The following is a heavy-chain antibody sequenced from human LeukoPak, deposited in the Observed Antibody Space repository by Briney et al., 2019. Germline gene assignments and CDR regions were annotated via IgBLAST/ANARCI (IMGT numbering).Heavy chain of an antibody. CDR2: IKQDGSEK. V-gene: IGHV3-7*03. D-gene: IGHD1-14*01. CDR3: ARDVLAAGATGTFDI. J-gene: IGHJ3*02. CDR1: GFTFNRFY. Sequence: GGSLRLSCSASGFTFNRFYLHWVRQAPGKGLEWVANIKQDGSEKYYVDSVKGRFTISRDNAKTSLYLRMNSLRAEDTAVYYCARDVLAAGATGTFDIWGQGTMVTVSS.